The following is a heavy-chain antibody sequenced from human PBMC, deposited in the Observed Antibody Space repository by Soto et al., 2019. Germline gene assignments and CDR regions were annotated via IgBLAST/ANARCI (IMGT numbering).Heavy chain of an antibody. CDR2: LYTNENT. CDR3: ATYNSGHYYFAMDV. CDR1: CGSVNSYY. J-gene: IGHJ6*02. Sequence: SETLSLTCTFSCGSVNSYYWSWIRQPAGKGLEWIGRLYTNENTNYNPSLRSRVTMSVDTSKNQFSLTLSSVTAADTAVYYCATYNSGHYYFAMDVWGHGTTVTVSS. V-gene: IGHV4-4*07. D-gene: IGHD1-20*01.